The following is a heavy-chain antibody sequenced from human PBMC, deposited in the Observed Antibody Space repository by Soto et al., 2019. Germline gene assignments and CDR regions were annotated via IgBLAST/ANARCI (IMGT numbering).Heavy chain of an antibody. CDR2: INHSGST. V-gene: IGHV4-34*01. CDR1: GGSFNGYY. CDR3: ARAPDNYYFDS. D-gene: IGHD1-1*01. Sequence: PSETLSLTCAVYGGSFNGYYWTWIRQPPGKGPEWIGDINHSGSTNYNLSLKSRVTILVDTSKNQFSLKLRSVTAADMAVFYCARAPDNYYFDSWGQGTLVTVSS. J-gene: IGHJ4*02.